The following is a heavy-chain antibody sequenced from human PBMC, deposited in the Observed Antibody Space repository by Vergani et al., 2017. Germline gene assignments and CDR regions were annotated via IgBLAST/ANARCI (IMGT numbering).Heavy chain of an antibody. V-gene: IGHV3-23*01. J-gene: IGHJ5*02. CDR2: LSGSGGST. CDR3: GKDLEHGWPPSGWLDP. D-gene: IGHD6-19*01. CDR1: GFTFDSYA. Sequence: EVQLLESGGGLVQPGGSLRLSCAASGFTFDSYAMSWVRQAPGQGLEWVSALSGSGGSTYYADCGKGRFSSSRDNSKNTLYLQMNSLRAEDTALYSFGKDLEHGWPPSGWLDPWGQGTLVTVSS.